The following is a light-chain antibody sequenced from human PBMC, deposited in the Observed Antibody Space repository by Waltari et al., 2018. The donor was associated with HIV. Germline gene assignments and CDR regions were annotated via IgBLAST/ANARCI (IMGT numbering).Light chain of an antibody. CDR2: YDD. CDR1: SSNIGSNA. CDR3: AAWDDSLNGYV. Sequence: QSVLTQPPSVSEAPRQRVTISCSGSSSNIGSNAVNWYQQVPGKAPKLLIYYDDLFSSGISDRVSGSKSGTSASLAIRGLQSEDEADYYCAAWDDSLNGYVFGSGTTVTVL. J-gene: IGLJ1*01. V-gene: IGLV1-36*01.